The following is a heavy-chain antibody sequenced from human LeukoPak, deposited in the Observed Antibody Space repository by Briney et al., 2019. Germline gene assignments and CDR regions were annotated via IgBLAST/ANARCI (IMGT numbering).Heavy chain of an antibody. CDR1: GGTFSSYA. Sequence: SVKVSCKASGGTFSSYAISWVRQAPGQGLEWMGGIIPIFGTANYAQKFQGRVTITADESTSTAYMELSSLRSEDTAVYYCARSPTNYGDEIDYWGQGTLVAVSS. CDR2: IIPIFGTA. D-gene: IGHD4-17*01. J-gene: IGHJ4*02. V-gene: IGHV1-69*13. CDR3: ARSPTNYGDEIDY.